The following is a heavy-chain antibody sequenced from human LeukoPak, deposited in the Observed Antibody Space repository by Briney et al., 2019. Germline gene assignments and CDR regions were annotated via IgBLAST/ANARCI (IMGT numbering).Heavy chain of an antibody. V-gene: IGHV4-38-2*02. CDR1: GNSINRGYY. CDR3: ARDMRGGNSYYFDS. Sequence: SETLSLTCTVSGNSINRGYYWGWIRQPPGKGLEWIGSFYHSLSTYYNPSLNSRVTISVDTSKNHFSLKLSSVTAADTVVYYCARDMRGGNSYYFDSWGQGTLVTVSS. J-gene: IGHJ4*02. D-gene: IGHD4-23*01. CDR2: FYHSLST.